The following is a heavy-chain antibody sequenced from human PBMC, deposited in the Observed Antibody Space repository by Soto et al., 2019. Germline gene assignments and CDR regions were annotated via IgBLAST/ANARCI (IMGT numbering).Heavy chain of an antibody. CDR2: INPNSGGT. CDR1: GYTFTGYY. J-gene: IGHJ6*02. CDR3: ARDQSPIGITMVRGVRGGYYGMDV. D-gene: IGHD3-10*01. Sequence: ASVKVSCKASGYTFTGYYMHWVRQAPGQGLEWMGWINPNSGGTNYAQKFQGWVTMTRDTSIGTAYMELSRLRSDDTAVYYCARDQSPIGITMVRGVRGGYYGMDVWGQGTTVTVSS. V-gene: IGHV1-2*04.